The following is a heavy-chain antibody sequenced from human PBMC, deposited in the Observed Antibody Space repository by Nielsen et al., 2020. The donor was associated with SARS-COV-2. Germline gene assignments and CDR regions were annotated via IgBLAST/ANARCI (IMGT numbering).Heavy chain of an antibody. CDR1: GVSVSSGSYF. Sequence: SETLSLTCTVSGVSVSSGSYFWSWIRQPPGRRLEWIGYMFYIGTANYNPSFQSRVNISVDTSKNQFSLKLSSVTAADTATYYCARGGYNIYDFDYWGRGTLVTVSA. V-gene: IGHV4-61*01. D-gene: IGHD5-24*01. CDR2: MFYIGTA. J-gene: IGHJ4*02. CDR3: ARGGYNIYDFDY.